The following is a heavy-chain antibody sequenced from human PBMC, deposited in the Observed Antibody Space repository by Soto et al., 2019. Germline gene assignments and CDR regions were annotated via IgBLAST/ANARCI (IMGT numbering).Heavy chain of an antibody. Sequence: EVQLGESGGGLVKPGGSLRLSCAASGFTFTSHNIYWFRQAPGKGLEWVSSISPYDHSFYYADSVKGRFTVSKDNAKSSVFLQMDSLRAEDTAIYYCARELSTIIRAYNWGQGSLVTVSS. V-gene: IGHV3-21*02. CDR3: ARELSTIIRAYN. J-gene: IGHJ4*02. CDR2: ISPYDHSF. D-gene: IGHD3-10*01. CDR1: GFTFTSHN.